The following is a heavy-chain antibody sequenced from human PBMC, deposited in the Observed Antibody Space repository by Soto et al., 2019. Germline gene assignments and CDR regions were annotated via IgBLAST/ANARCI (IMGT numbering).Heavy chain of an antibody. Sequence: QVQLVQSGAEVKKPGASVKVSCKASGYTLTSHGISWVRQAPGQGLEWMGWSSGYNGDTKYAQKLQGRVTMTTDTYTSTAYMELRSLRSDDTAVYFCARSRATVTHNWFDTWGQGTLVTVSS. CDR1: GYTLTSHG. CDR2: SSGYNGDT. D-gene: IGHD4-17*01. J-gene: IGHJ5*02. V-gene: IGHV1-18*01. CDR3: ARSRATVTHNWFDT.